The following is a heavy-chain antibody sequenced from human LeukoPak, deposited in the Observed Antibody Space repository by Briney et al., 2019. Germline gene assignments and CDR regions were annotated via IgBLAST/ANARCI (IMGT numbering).Heavy chain of an antibody. D-gene: IGHD4/OR15-4a*01. CDR1: GFTFSSFW. V-gene: IGHV3-74*01. CDR2: INTDGSST. Sequence: GGSLRLSCAASGFTFSSFWMHWVRQAPGKGLVWVSRINTDGSSTSYADSVKGRFTISRDNAKNTLYLQMNSLRAEDTAVYYCARDRPLTTDAFDVWGQGTMVSVSS. CDR3: ARDRPLTTDAFDV. J-gene: IGHJ3*01.